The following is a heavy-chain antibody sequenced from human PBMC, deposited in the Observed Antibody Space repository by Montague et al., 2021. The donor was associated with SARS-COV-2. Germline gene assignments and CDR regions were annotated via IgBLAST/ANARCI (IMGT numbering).Heavy chain of an antibody. CDR2: IDWDGDK. V-gene: IGHV2-70*11. Sequence: PALVKPTQTLTLPCTFSGFSLSTSGMCMTWIRQPPGKALEWLARIDWDGDKYYNTSLKSRPTISKDTSKNLVVLTMTNMDPVDTATYYCARGPSDTYYYNGMDVWGRGTTVTVSS. J-gene: IGHJ6*04. CDR3: ARGPSDTYYYNGMDV. CDR1: GFSLSTSGMC.